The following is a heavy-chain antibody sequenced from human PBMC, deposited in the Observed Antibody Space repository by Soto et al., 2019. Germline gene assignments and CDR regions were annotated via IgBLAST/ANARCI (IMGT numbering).Heavy chain of an antibody. Sequence: SLRLSCAASGFTFSSYAMSWVRQAPGKGLEWVAVISYDGSNKYYADSVKGRFTISRDNSKNTLYLQMNSLRAEDTAVYYCARVAYGYYYYYGMDVWGQGTTVTVSS. V-gene: IGHV3-30-3*01. CDR3: ARVAYGYYYYYGMDV. D-gene: IGHD3-10*01. CDR1: GFTFSSYA. J-gene: IGHJ6*02. CDR2: ISYDGSNK.